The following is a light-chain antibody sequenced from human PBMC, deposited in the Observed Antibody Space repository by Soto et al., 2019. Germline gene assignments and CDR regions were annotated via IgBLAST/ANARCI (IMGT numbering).Light chain of an antibody. V-gene: IGLV2-11*01. CDR3: CSFAGSYTLV. J-gene: IGLJ3*02. CDR1: SSDVGAYNY. Sequence: QSALTQPRSVSGSPGQSVTISCTGTSSDVGAYNYVSWYQQNPGKAPKLMIYDVSVRPSGVPDRFSGSKSGNTASLTISGLQAEDEADYYCCSFAGSYTLVFGGGTKLTVL. CDR2: DVS.